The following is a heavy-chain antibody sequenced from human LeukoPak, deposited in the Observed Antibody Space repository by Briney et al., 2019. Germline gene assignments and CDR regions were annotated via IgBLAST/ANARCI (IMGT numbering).Heavy chain of an antibody. CDR2: IWYDGSNK. CDR1: GFTFSSYG. CDR3: ARTDSSGYYYHAFDI. J-gene: IGHJ3*02. D-gene: IGHD3-22*01. Sequence: GGSLRLSCAASGFTFSSYGMHWVRQAPGKGLEWVAVIWYDGSNKYYADSVKGRFTISRDNSKNTLYLQMNSLRAEDTAVYYCARTDSSGYYYHAFDIWGQGTMVTVSS. V-gene: IGHV3-33*01.